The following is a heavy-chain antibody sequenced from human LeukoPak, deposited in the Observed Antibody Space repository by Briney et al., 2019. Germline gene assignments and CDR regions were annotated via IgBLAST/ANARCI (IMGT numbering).Heavy chain of an antibody. CDR3: ARDSSGWSRGFDP. CDR1: GYTSTGYY. J-gene: IGHJ5*02. Sequence: ASVKVSCKASGYTSTGYYMHWVRQAPGQGLEWMGWINPNSGGTNYAQKFQGRVTMTRDTSISTAYMELSRLRSDDTAVYYCARDSSGWSRGFDPWGQGTLVTVSS. D-gene: IGHD6-19*01. V-gene: IGHV1-2*02. CDR2: INPNSGGT.